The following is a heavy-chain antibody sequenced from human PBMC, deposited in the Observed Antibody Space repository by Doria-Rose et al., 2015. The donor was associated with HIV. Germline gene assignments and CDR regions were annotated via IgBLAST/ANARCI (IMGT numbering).Heavy chain of an antibody. J-gene: IGHJ4*02. V-gene: IGHV2-26*01. D-gene: IGHD6-13*01. CDR1: GVSLSSPGMG. Sequence: SGPVLVKPTETLTLTCTVSGVSLSSPGMGVSWIRQPPGKALEWLANIFSDDERSYNTSLKIRLTISRGASKSQVVLTMTDMDPVDTATYYCARIKSSRWYHKYYFDFWGQGTLVIVSA. CDR2: IFSDDER. CDR3: ARIKSSRWYHKYYFDF.